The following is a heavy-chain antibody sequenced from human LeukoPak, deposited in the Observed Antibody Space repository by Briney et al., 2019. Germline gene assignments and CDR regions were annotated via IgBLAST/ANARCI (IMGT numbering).Heavy chain of an antibody. D-gene: IGHD6-19*01. CDR3: ARGQQWLFYYFDY. J-gene: IGHJ4*02. Sequence: ASVKVSCKASGYTFTGYYMHWVRQAPGQGLEWMGWINPNRGGTNYAQKFQGRVTMTRDTSISTAYMELSRLRSDDTAVYYCARGQQWLFYYFDYWGQGALVTVSS. CDR2: INPNRGGT. CDR1: GYTFTGYY. V-gene: IGHV1-2*02.